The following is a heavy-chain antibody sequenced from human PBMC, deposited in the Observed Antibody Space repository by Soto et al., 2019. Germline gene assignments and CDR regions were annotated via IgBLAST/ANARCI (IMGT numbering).Heavy chain of an antibody. Sequence: GESLKISCKGSGYSFTSYWNGWVRQMPGKGLEWMGIIYPGDSDTRYSPSFQGQVTISADKSISTAYLQRSSLKASDTAMYYWARPRGYCYGRYYYYYYGMGVWGQGSAVTV. D-gene: IGHD5-18*01. CDR2: IYPGDSDT. J-gene: IGHJ6*01. V-gene: IGHV5-51*01. CDR1: GYSFTSYW. CDR3: ARPRGYCYGRYYYYYYGMGV.